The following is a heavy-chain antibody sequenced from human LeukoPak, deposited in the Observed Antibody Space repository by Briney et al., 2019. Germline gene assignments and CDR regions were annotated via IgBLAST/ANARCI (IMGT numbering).Heavy chain of an antibody. CDR1: GFTFSSFA. Sequence: PGGSLRLSCAASGFTFSSFAMSWVRLAPGEGLEWVSVITSSGGRTYYADSLKGRFTISRDNSKNTLHLQMNSLRAEDTAVYYCAKEQVAYGGSYRNWFDPWGQGPLVTVPS. CDR2: ITSSGGRT. J-gene: IGHJ5*02. CDR3: AKEQVAYGGSYRNWFDP. V-gene: IGHV3-23*01. D-gene: IGHD1-26*01.